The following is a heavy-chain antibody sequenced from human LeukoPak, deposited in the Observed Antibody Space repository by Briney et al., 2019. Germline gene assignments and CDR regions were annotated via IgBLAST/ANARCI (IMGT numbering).Heavy chain of an antibody. CDR3: AQGSGWYGGN. Sequence: PGGSLRLSCAASGFTFSSYAMSWVRQAPGKGLEWVSAISGSGGSTYYADSVKGRFSISRDNSRDTLYLQMNSLRAEDTAVYYCAQGSGWYGGNWGRGTLVTVSS. CDR1: GFTFSSYA. J-gene: IGHJ4*02. V-gene: IGHV3-23*01. D-gene: IGHD6-19*01. CDR2: ISGSGGST.